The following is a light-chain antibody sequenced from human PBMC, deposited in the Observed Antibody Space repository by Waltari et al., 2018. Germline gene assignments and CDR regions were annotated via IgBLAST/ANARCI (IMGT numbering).Light chain of an antibody. Sequence: DIQMTKSPSTLSASVGDRVTITCRASQSISSFLAWYQQKPGKAPKLLISKASSLESGVPSRFSGSGYGTEFSLTISSLQPDDFATYYCQQYNHYSSYTFGQGTKLEIK. CDR3: QQYNHYSSYT. CDR2: KAS. V-gene: IGKV1-5*03. J-gene: IGKJ2*01. CDR1: QSISSF.